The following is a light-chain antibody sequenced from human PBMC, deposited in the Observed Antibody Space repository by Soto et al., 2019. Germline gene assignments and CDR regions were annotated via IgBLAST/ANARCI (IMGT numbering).Light chain of an antibody. J-gene: IGKJ4*01. Sequence: VLTQSPATLSVSPGESATLSCRASQSVSSHLAWYQQKPGQAPRLLIYGASTRATGSPARFSGSGSGTDFTLTISRLEPEDFAVYYCQQYGSSPGAFGGGTKVDIK. CDR1: QSVSSH. V-gene: IGKV3-20*01. CDR2: GAS. CDR3: QQYGSSPGA.